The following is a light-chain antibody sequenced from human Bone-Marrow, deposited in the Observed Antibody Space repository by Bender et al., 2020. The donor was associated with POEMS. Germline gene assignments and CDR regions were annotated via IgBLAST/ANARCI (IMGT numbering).Light chain of an antibody. CDR2: DVT. CDR3: CSYAGDPYV. CDR1: SSDVGNYNY. Sequence: QSALPQPASVSGSPGQSITISCTGPSSDVGNYNYVSWYQQHPGKAPKLMIYDVTKRPSGVPDRFSGSKSGNTASLTISGLQAEDEGDYYCCSYAGDPYVFGTGTKVTVL. V-gene: IGLV2-11*01. J-gene: IGLJ1*01.